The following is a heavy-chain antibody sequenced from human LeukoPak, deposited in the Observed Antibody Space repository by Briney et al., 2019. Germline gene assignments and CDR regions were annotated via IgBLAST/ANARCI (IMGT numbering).Heavy chain of an antibody. CDR3: ARDSGDGYNLFDY. CDR2: INPNSGGT. D-gene: IGHD5-24*01. J-gene: IGHJ4*02. CDR1: GYTFTGYY. Sequence: GASVKVSCKASGYTFTGYYMHWVRQAPGQGLEWMGWINPNSGGTNYAQKFQGRVTMTRDTSITTAYMELSRLRSDDTAVYYCARDSGDGYNLFDYWGQGTRVTVSS. V-gene: IGHV1-2*02.